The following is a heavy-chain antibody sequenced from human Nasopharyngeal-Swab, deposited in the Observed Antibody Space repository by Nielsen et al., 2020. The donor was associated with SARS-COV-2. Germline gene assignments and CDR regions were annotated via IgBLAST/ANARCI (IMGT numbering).Heavy chain of an antibody. V-gene: IGHV4-59*01. Sequence: SETLSLTCTVSGGSISSYYWSWIRQPPGKGLEWIGYIYYSGSTNYNPSLKSRVTISVDTSKNQFSLKLSSVTAADTAVYYCARDGRGTTVTMFDYWGQGTLATVSS. CDR3: ARDGRGTTVTMFDY. CDR2: IYYSGST. J-gene: IGHJ4*02. D-gene: IGHD4-17*01. CDR1: GGSISSYY.